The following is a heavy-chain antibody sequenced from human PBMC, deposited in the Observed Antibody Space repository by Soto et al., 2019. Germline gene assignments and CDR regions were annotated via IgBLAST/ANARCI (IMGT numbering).Heavy chain of an antibody. J-gene: IGHJ4*02. CDR1: GFTLSSYS. CDR3: ARSIAVAGLDY. D-gene: IGHD6-19*01. CDR2: ISYDGNKK. Sequence: PGGSLRLSCAASGFTLSSYSMHWVRQAPGKGLEWVSVISYDGNKKLYGDSVKGRFSISRDTSKNTVYLQMNSLRPEDTAVYYCARSIAVAGLDYWVQGTLVTSPQ. V-gene: IGHV3-30-3*01.